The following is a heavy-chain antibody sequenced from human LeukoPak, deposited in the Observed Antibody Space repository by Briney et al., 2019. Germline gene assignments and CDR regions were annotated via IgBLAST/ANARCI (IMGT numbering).Heavy chain of an antibody. CDR1: GYIFTGYY. Sequence: ASVTVSCKASGYIFTGYYMHWVRQAPGQGLEWMGWINPNSGGTNYAQKLQGRVTMTRDTSISTAYMELSRLRSDDTAVYFCARVGYYGSGSYGYWGQGTLVTVSS. J-gene: IGHJ4*02. CDR3: ARVGYYGSGSYGY. CDR2: INPNSGGT. V-gene: IGHV1-2*02. D-gene: IGHD3-10*01.